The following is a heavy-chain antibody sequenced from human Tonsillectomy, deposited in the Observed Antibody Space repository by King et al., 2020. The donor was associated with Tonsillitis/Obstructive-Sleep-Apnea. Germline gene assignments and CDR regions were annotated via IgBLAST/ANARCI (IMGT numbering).Heavy chain of an antibody. D-gene: IGHD3-22*01. Sequence: VQLVESGGGVVQPGTSLRLSCAASGFTFSNYGMHWVRQAPGKGLEWVAVIWYDGSNKYYADSVKGRFTISRDNSKNTLFLQMNSLSAEDAAMYYFAIGLYESSGYPDYWGQGTLVTVSS. V-gene: IGHV3-33*01. CDR3: AIGLYESSGYPDY. J-gene: IGHJ4*02. CDR2: IWYDGSNK. CDR1: GFTFSNYG.